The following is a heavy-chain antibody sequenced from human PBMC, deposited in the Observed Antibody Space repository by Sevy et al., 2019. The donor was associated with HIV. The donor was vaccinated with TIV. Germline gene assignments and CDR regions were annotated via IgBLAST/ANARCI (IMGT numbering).Heavy chain of an antibody. CDR2: IRSKASGGTT. J-gene: IGHJ5*02. Sequence: GGSLRLSCRASGFNFGDYPTSWFRQAPGKGLAWVGFIRSKASGGTTQYAASVKGRFTISRDDSESIAYLQMNSLKIEDTAVYYCSKGGSGTGWFDPWGQGTLVTVSS. CDR3: SKGGSGTGWFDP. V-gene: IGHV3-49*03. CDR1: GFNFGDYP. D-gene: IGHD3-10*01.